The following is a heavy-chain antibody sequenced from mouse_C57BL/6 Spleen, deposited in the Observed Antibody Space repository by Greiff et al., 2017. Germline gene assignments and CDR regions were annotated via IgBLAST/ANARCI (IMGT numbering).Heavy chain of an antibody. CDR3: ARLDYGEDY. V-gene: IGHV1-82*01. J-gene: IGHJ2*01. CDR1: GYAFSSSW. CDR2: IYPGDGDT. Sequence: VQLQESGPELVKPGASVKISCKASGYAFSSSWMNWVKQRPGKGLEWIGRIYPGDGDTNYNGKFKGKATLTADKSSSTAYMQLSSLTSEDSAVYFCARLDYGEDYWGQGTTLTVSS. D-gene: IGHD1-1*01.